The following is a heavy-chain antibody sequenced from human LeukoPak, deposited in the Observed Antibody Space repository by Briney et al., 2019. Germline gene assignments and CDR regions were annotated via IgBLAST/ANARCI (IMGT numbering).Heavy chain of an antibody. D-gene: IGHD3-9*01. Sequence: PSETLSLTCTVSGGSISSYYWSWIRQPPGKGLEWIGCIYYSGSTNYNPSLKSRVTISVDMSKNQFSLNLNSVTAADTAVYYCAREGYDILTGTYNWFDPWGQGTLVTVSS. J-gene: IGHJ5*02. CDR3: AREGYDILTGTYNWFDP. CDR1: GGSISSYY. V-gene: IGHV4-59*12. CDR2: IYYSGST.